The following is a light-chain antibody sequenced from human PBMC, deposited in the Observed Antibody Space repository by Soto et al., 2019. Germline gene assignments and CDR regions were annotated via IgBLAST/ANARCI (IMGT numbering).Light chain of an antibody. V-gene: IGKV3-15*01. Sequence: EIVMTQSPATLSVSPGERATLSCRASQSVGSNLAWYQQKPGQAPRLLIYGASTRATGIPARFSGSGSGTECTLPRSSLLSKDFAIYFCQQYNNWPPDRTFGQGTKVEI. CDR2: GAS. J-gene: IGKJ1*01. CDR3: QQYNNWPPDRT. CDR1: QSVGSN.